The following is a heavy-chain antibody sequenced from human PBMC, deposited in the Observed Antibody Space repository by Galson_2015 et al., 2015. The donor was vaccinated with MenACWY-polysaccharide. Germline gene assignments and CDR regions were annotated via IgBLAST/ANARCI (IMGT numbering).Heavy chain of an antibody. Sequence: SLRLSCAGSGFIFSNYWMHWVRQVPGEGLVWVSRIKSDASTTNNADSVKGRFTISRDNAKNTLYLEMNNLRVEDTAVYYCASSISGGKLDNWGQGTLVTVSS. CDR1: GFIFSNYW. CDR3: ASSISGGKLDN. J-gene: IGHJ4*02. V-gene: IGHV3-74*01. CDR2: IKSDASTT. D-gene: IGHD4-23*01.